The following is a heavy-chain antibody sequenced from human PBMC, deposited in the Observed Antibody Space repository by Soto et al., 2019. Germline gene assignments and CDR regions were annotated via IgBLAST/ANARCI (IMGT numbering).Heavy chain of an antibody. CDR2: INHSGST. CDR3: ARESPYYDSSGYPFDY. D-gene: IGHD3-22*01. Sequence: QVQLQQWGAGLLKPSETLSLTCAVYGGSFSGYYWSWIRQPPGKGLEWIGEINHSGSTNYNPSLKSRVTISVDTYKNQFSLKLSSVTAADTAVYYCARESPYYDSSGYPFDYWGQGTLVTVSS. J-gene: IGHJ4*02. CDR1: GGSFSGYY. V-gene: IGHV4-34*01.